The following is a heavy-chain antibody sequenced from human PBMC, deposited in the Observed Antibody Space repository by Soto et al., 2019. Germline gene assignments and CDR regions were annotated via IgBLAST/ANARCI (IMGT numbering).Heavy chain of an antibody. J-gene: IGHJ6*02. CDR2: IIPIFGTA. D-gene: IGHD3-9*01. CDR1: GGTFSSYA. V-gene: IGHV1-69*06. CDR3: ARGLRYFDWLSSYYYYGMDV. Sequence: VASVKVSCKASGGTFSSYAISWVRQAPGQGLEWMGGIIPIFGTANYAQKFQGRVTITADKSTSTAYMELSSLRSEDTAVYYCARGLRYFDWLSSYYYYGMDVWGQGTTVTVSS.